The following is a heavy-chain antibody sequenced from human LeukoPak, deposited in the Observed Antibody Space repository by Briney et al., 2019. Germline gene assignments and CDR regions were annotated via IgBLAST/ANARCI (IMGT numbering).Heavy chain of an antibody. V-gene: IGHV3-23*01. CDR3: AKGGYCSSTSCYFDYYYGMDV. CDR1: EFTFDNYA. CDR2: ISGSGYYS. Sequence: PGGSLRLSCAASEFTFDNYAMSWVRQAPGKGLEWVSVISGSGYYSYYADSVKGRFTISRDNPKNTLYLQMNSLRAEDTAVYYCAKGGYCSSTSCYFDYYYGMDVWGQGTTVTVSS. J-gene: IGHJ6*02. D-gene: IGHD2-2*01.